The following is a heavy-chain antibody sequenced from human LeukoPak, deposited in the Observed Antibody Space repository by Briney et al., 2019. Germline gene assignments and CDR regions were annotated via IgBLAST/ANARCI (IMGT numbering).Heavy chain of an antibody. CDR2: ISGSGGST. V-gene: IGHV3-23*01. CDR1: GFTFSSYG. Sequence: QAGGSLRLSCAASGFTFSSYGMSWVRQAPGKGLEWVSAISGSGGSTYYADSVKGRFTISRDNSKNTLYLQMNSLRAEDTAVYYCAKDTAGGYSGYESGAYYFDYWGQGTLVTVSS. CDR3: AKDTAGGYSGYESGAYYFDY. D-gene: IGHD5-12*01. J-gene: IGHJ4*02.